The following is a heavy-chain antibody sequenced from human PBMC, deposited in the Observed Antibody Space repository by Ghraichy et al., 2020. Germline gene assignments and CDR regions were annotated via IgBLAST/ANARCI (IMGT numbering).Heavy chain of an antibody. Sequence: SETLSLTCILSGGPVSSGSYYWSCIRQPPGKGLEWIGYIYDSGSTDYNPSLKSRVTIAADTSKNQFSLKLSSVTAADTAVYYCARGRIVGVTGYYFDNWGQGTLVTVSS. CDR1: GGPVSSGSYY. CDR2: IYDSGST. CDR3: ARGRIVGVTGYYFDN. D-gene: IGHD1-26*01. J-gene: IGHJ4*02. V-gene: IGHV4-61*01.